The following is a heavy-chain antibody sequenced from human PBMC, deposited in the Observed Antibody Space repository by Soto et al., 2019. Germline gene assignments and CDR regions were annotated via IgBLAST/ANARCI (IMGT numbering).Heavy chain of an antibody. V-gene: IGHV3-43*01. CDR1: GFTFDDYT. D-gene: IGHD3-3*01. CDR3: AKARHPLDDFPELDY. Sequence: GGSLRLSCAASGFTFDDYTMHWVRQAPGKGLEWVSLISWDGGSTYYADSVKGRFTISRDNSKNSLYLQMNSLRTEDTALYYCAKARHPLDDFPELDYWGQGTLVTVSS. J-gene: IGHJ4*02. CDR2: ISWDGGST.